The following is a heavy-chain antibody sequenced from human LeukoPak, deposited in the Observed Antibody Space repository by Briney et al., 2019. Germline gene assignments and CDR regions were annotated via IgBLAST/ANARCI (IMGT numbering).Heavy chain of an antibody. V-gene: IGHV3-30*04. CDR1: GLTFSSYA. J-gene: IGHJ4*02. CDR2: ISYDGSNK. CDR3: ARDHDSGSYSDY. D-gene: IGHD3-10*01. Sequence: GGSLRLSCAASGLTFSSYAMHWVRQAPGKGLEWVAVISYDGSNKYYADSVKGRFTISRDNSKNTLYLQMNSLRAEDTAVYYCARDHDSGSYSDYWGQGTLVTVSS.